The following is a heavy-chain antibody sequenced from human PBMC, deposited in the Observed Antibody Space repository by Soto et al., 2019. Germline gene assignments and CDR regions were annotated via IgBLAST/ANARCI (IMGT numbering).Heavy chain of an antibody. V-gene: IGHV3-7*01. CDR3: TRNQVKADY. Sequence: EVQLVESGGGLVQPGGSLRLSCAASGFTFSSYWMTWVRQAPGKGLEWVAKIKEDGSEQNYVDSVKGRFTISRANAKSSLYLQMNSLRVDDTAMYYCTRNQVKADYWGQGTLVTVSS. CDR1: GFTFSSYW. J-gene: IGHJ4*02. CDR2: IKEDGSEQ. D-gene: IGHD3-10*01.